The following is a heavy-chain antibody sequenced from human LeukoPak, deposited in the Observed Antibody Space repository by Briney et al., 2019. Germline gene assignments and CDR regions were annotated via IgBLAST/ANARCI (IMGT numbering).Heavy chain of an antibody. Sequence: SETLSLTCTVSGGSISSYYWSWIRQPPGKGLEWIGYIYYSGSTYYNPSLKSRVTISVDTSKHQFSLKLRSVTAADTAVYYCARGGSGYDWFNPWGQGTLVTVSS. CDR2: IYYSGST. V-gene: IGHV4-59*01. CDR3: ARGGSGYDWFNP. D-gene: IGHD5-12*01. J-gene: IGHJ5*02. CDR1: GGSISSYY.